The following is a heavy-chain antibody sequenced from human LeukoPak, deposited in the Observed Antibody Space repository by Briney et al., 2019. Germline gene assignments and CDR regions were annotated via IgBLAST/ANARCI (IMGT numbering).Heavy chain of an antibody. V-gene: IGHV4-61*02. CDR1: GDPIRSDSYY. Sequence: SQTLSLTCTVSGDPIRSDSYYWNWLRQPAGKGLEWIGRIYASGSTNYNPSLKSRVTISLDTSRNRFSLNLSSVTATDTAVYFCARDRSSGWLNWFDPWGQGTLVTLSP. CDR3: ARDRSSGWLNWFDP. J-gene: IGHJ5*02. D-gene: IGHD6-19*01. CDR2: IYASGST.